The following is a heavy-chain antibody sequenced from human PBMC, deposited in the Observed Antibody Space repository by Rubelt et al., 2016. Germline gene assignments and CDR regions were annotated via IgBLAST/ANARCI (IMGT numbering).Heavy chain of an antibody. Sequence: QVQLQESGPGLVKPSETLSLTCTVSGGSISSYYWNWIRQPPGKGLEWIGHIYYTGSTIYNPSLESRVTISVDTSKNQFSPKLSSVTAADTAVYYCARGRDGDRMGCWGQGTLVTVSS. CDR3: ARGRDGDRMGC. J-gene: IGHJ4*02. V-gene: IGHV4-59*01. CDR2: IYYTGST. CDR1: GGSISSYY. D-gene: IGHD4-17*01.